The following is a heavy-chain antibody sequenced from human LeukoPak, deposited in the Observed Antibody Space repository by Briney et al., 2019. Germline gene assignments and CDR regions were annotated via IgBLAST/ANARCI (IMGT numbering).Heavy chain of an antibody. D-gene: IGHD3-9*01. CDR2: ISSSSSTI. CDR3: ARDGHYDILTGYFQD. V-gene: IGHV3-48*01. CDR1: GFTFSSYG. J-gene: IGHJ1*01. Sequence: GGSLRLSCAASGFTFSSYGMHWVRQAPGKGLEWVSYISSSSSTIYYADSVKGRFTISRDNAKNSLYLQMNSLRAEDTAVYYCARDGHYDILTGYFQDWGQGTLVTVSS.